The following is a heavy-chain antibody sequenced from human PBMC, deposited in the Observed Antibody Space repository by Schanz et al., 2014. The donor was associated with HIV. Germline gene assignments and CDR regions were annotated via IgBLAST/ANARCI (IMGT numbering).Heavy chain of an antibody. J-gene: IGHJ4*02. CDR3: ARGVVGATTDGVDY. D-gene: IGHD1-26*01. Sequence: QVQLVQSGAEVKKPGASVKVSCKASGYSFNDYGVSWMRQAPGQGLEWMGWISGYNGNTDYAQKFQDRVTMTTDTSTSTAYMELRSLRSDDTALYYCARGVVGATTDGVDYGGQGTLVTVSS. CDR2: ISGYNGNT. V-gene: IGHV1-18*01. CDR1: GYSFNDYG.